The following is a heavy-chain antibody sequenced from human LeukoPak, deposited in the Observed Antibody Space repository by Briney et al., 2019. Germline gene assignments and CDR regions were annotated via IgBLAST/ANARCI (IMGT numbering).Heavy chain of an antibody. D-gene: IGHD4-17*01. CDR2: IIPIFGTA. CDR3: ARKPLGSPYGDKFAFDY. J-gene: IGHJ4*02. Sequence: ASVKVSCKASGDTFSSYAISWVRQAPGQGLEWMGGIIPIFGTANYAQKFQGRVTITADESTSTAYMELSSLRSEDTAVYYCARKPLGSPYGDKFAFDYWGQGTLVTVSS. CDR1: GDTFSSYA. V-gene: IGHV1-69*13.